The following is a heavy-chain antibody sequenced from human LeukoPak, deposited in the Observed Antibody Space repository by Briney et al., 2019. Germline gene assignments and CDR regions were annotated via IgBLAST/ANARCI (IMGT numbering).Heavy chain of an antibody. CDR2: INRRGGSA. V-gene: IGHV1-46*01. CDR3: ARDYHGSGSLTTFDY. Sequence: ASVKVSCKASGYTFTNFYMHWVRQAPGQGLEWMGIINRRGGSASSAQKFQGRVTVTRDTSTSTVYMELSSLRSEDTAVYYCARDYHGSGSLTTFDYWGQGTLVTVSS. D-gene: IGHD3-10*01. J-gene: IGHJ4*02. CDR1: GYTFTNFY.